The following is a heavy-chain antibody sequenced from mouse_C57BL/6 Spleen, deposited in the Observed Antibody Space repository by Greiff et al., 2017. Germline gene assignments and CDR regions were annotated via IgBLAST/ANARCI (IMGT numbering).Heavy chain of an antibody. V-gene: IGHV1-54*01. CDR1: GYAFTNYL. CDR2: INPGSGGT. Sequence: QVQLQQSGAELVRPGTSVKVSCKASGYAFTNYLIEWVKQRPGQGLEWIGVINPGSGGTNYNEKFKGKATLTAAKSSSTAYMQLSSLTSEDSAVYVCARGGSSYVWYFDVWGTGTTVTVSS. J-gene: IGHJ1*03. D-gene: IGHD1-1*01. CDR3: ARGGSSYVWYFDV.